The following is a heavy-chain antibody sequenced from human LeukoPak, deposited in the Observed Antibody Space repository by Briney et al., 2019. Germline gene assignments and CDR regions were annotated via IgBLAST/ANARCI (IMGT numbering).Heavy chain of an antibody. V-gene: IGHV4-34*01. CDR1: GGSFSGYY. D-gene: IGHD1-1*01. CDR2: INHSGST. J-gene: IGHJ6*03. Sequence: SETLSLTCAVCGGSFSGYYWSWIRQPPGKGLEWIGEINHSGSTNYNPSLKSRVTISVDTSKNQFSLKLSSVTAADTAVYYCARGRTTSAYYYYYMDVWGKGTTVTVSS. CDR3: ARGRTTSAYYYYYMDV.